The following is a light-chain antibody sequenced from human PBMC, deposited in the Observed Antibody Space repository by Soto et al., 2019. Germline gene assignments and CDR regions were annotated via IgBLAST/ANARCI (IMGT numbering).Light chain of an antibody. Sequence: EIVLTQSPATLSVSPGERATLSCRATETISTNLAWFQRKPGQPPRLLIYGSSTRATGVPDRCSGSGSGTEFTLIISSLQSEDVALYYCQQYSNWPPAITFGQGTRLEIK. CDR2: GSS. V-gene: IGKV3-15*01. CDR1: ETISTN. CDR3: QQYSNWPPAIT. J-gene: IGKJ5*01.